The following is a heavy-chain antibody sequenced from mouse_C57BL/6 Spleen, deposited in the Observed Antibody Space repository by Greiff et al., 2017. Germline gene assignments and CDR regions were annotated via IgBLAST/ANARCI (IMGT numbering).Heavy chain of an antibody. CDR1: GYTFTDYE. Sequence: VQLQQPGAELVRPGASVTLSCKASGYTFTDYEMHWVKQTPVHGLEWIGAIDPVTGGTAYNQKFKGKAILTADKSSSTAYMELRSLTSEDSAVYYCTGFAYWGQGTLVTVSA. V-gene: IGHV1-15*01. CDR3: TGFAY. J-gene: IGHJ3*01. CDR2: IDPVTGGT.